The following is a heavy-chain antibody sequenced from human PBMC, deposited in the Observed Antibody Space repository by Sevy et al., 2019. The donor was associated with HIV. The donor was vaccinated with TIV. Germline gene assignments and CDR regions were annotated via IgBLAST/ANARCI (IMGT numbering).Heavy chain of an antibody. CDR1: GFSFGDYC. CDR3: AREGCTKTHDY. CDR2: LKSDVYGGTV. D-gene: IGHD2-8*01. J-gene: IGHJ4*02. V-gene: IGHV3-49*04. Sequence: GGSLRLSCTASGFSFGDYCMSWVRQAPGKGLEWVAFLKSDVYGGTVDHAASVRGRFVISRDDSKSIAYLQMNDLKTEDTAVYYCAREGCTKTHDYWGQGTLVTVSS.